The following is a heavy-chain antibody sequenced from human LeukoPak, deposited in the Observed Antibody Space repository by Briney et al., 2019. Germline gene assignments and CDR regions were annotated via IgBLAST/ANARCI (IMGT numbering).Heavy chain of an antibody. CDR3: ARVTYGSGTYGAFDY. CDR1: GFTFGIYA. J-gene: IGHJ4*02. D-gene: IGHD3-10*01. V-gene: IGHV3-23*01. Sequence: GGSLRLSCAASGFTFGIYAMSWVRQAPGKGLEWVSTISGSGDNTYYADSVKGRFTISRDNSKNTLYLQMNSLRAEDTAVYYCARVTYGSGTYGAFDYWGQGTLVTVSS. CDR2: ISGSGDNT.